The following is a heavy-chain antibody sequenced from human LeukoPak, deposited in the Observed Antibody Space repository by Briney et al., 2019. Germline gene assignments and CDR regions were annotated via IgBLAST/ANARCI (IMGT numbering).Heavy chain of an antibody. D-gene: IGHD3-3*01. CDR1: GYTFTSYG. Sequence: GASVKVSCKASGYTFTSYGISWVRQAPGQGLGWMGWISAYNGNTNYAQKLQGRVTMTTNTSTSTAYMEWRSLRSDDTAVYYRARLTILIYYYYMDVWDKGTTVPVSS. J-gene: IGHJ6*03. V-gene: IGHV1-18*01. CDR2: ISAYNGNT. CDR3: ARLTILIYYYYMDV.